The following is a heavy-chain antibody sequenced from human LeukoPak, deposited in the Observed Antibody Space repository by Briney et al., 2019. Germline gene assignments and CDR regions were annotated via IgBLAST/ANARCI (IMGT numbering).Heavy chain of an antibody. CDR1: GFTFSSYA. J-gene: IGHJ4*02. D-gene: IGHD3-22*01. V-gene: IGHV3-23*01. CDR3: AKSRYGSSGLFDY. CDR2: ISGSGGST. Sequence: GGSLRLSCAASGFTFSSYAMNWVRQAPGKGLEWVSAISGSGGSTYYADSVKGRFTISRDNSKNTLYLQMNSLRAEDTAVYYCAKSRYGSSGLFDYWGQGTLVTVSS.